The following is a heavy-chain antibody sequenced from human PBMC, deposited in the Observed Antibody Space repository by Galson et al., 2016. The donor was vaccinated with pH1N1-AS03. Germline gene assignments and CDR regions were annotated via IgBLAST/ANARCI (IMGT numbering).Heavy chain of an antibody. J-gene: IGHJ4*02. CDR2: INAGNGDT. V-gene: IGHV1-3*01. D-gene: IGHD6-19*01. Sequence: SVKVSCKASGYTFTTYAIHWVRQAPGHGLEWMRWINAGNGDTKYSQKFQGRVTISRDTSASTAYMELSSLTSEDTAMYYCARGATSDWPFDYWGQATLVTVSS. CDR3: ARGATSDWPFDY. CDR1: GYTFTTYA.